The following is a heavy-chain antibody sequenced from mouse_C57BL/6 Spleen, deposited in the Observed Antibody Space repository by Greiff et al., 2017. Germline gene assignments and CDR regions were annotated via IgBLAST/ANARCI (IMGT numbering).Heavy chain of an antibody. V-gene: IGHV5-9-1*02. Sequence: EVKVVESGEGLVKPGGSLKLSCAASGFTFSSYAMSWVRQTPEKRLEWVAYISSGGDYIYYADTVKGRFTISRDNARNTLYLQMSSLKSEDTAMYYCTREAPWGRFDVWGTGTTVTVSS. CDR2: ISSGGDYI. J-gene: IGHJ1*03. CDR1: GFTFSSYA. CDR3: TREAPWGRFDV.